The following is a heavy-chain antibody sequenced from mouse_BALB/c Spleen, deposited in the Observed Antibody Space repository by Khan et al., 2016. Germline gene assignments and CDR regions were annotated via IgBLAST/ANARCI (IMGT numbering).Heavy chain of an antibody. J-gene: IGHJ2*01. Sequence: QVQLKQSGPGLAAPSQTLSITCTAYGYSLTRYGVHWVRQPPGKGLEWLGLIWAGASTNYYWALMSRLSINIDNSTSLVYVIMNSLHTDDTAWYYCARSGYLPRYWGQGTTLTVSS. V-gene: IGHV2-9*02. D-gene: IGHD2-10*02. CDR3: ARSGYLPRY. CDR2: IWAGAST. CDR1: GYSLTRYG.